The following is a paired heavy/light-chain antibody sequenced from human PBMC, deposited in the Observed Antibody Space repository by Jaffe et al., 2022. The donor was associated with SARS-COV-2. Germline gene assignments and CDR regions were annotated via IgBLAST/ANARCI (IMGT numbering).Heavy chain of an antibody. J-gene: IGHJ6*03. CDR1: GGSFSGYY. Sequence: QVQLQQWGAGLLKPSETLSLTCAVYGGSFSGYYWGWIRQPPGEGLEWIGEIHHSGSTNSNPSLKSRVTLSVDTAKNQFSLKLSSVTAADTAVYYCARHSVIESPNLFDNSFYYMDVWGEGTTATVSS. D-gene: IGHD3-9*01. CDR2: IHHSGST. V-gene: IGHV4-34*01. CDR3: ARHSVIESPNLFDNSFYYMDV.
Light chain of an antibody. CDR1: SLRRYY. V-gene: IGLV3-19*01. J-gene: IGLJ3*02. CDR3: NSRDSSGHHLV. Sequence: SSELTQDPAVSVALGQTVRITCQGDSLRRYYASWYQQKPGQAPVLVLYGKNNRPSGIPDRFSGSRSGNTASLTITGTQAEDEADYYCNSRDSSGHHLVFGGGTRVTVL. CDR2: GKN.